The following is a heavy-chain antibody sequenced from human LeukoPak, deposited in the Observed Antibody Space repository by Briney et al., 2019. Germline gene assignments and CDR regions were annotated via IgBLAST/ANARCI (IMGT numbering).Heavy chain of an antibody. CDR1: GGSISNYY. J-gene: IGHJ4*02. CDR2: IYFSGGT. CDR3: ARDTYYYDSSGLQKYYFDY. V-gene: IGHV4-39*02. Sequence: SETLFLTCTVSGGSISNYYWGWIRQPPGKGLEWIGSIYFSGGTYYNASLKSRVTISVDTSKNQFSLKLSSVTAADTAVYYCARDTYYYDSSGLQKYYFDYWGQGTLVTVSS. D-gene: IGHD3-22*01.